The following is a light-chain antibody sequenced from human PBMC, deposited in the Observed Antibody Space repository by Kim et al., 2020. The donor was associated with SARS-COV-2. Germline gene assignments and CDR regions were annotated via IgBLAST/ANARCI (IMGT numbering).Light chain of an antibody. J-gene: IGLJ2*01. CDR2: DNN. CDR1: SSNIGNNY. V-gene: IGLV1-51*01. CDR3: ATWDSSLSAVV. Sequence: GQRVASSCSGTSSNIGNNYVSWYQQLPGSAPKLFIYDNNERPSGIPDRFSGSTSGTSATLGITGLHTGDEGVYYCATWDSSLSAVVFGGGTQLTVL.